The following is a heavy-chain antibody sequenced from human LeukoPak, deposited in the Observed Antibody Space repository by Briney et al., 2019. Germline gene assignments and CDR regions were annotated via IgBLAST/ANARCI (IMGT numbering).Heavy chain of an antibody. J-gene: IGHJ1*01. CDR1: GFTFSSYE. Sequence: GGSLRLSCAASGFTFSSYEMNWVRQAPGKGLEWVSYISSSGSTIYYADSAKGRFTISRDNAKNSLYLQMNSLRAEDTAVYYCARGGTLEYFQHWGQGTLVTVSS. V-gene: IGHV3-48*03. CDR3: ARGGTLEYFQH. CDR2: ISSSGSTI.